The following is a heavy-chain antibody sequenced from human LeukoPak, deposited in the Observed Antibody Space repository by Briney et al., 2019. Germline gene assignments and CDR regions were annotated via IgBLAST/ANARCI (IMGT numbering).Heavy chain of an antibody. CDR2: IGGSGTST. J-gene: IGHJ6*02. CDR1: GFTFSSYA. Sequence: GASLRLSCAASGFTFSSYAMIWVRQAPGKGLEWVSAIGGSGTSTFYADSVKGRFTISRDNSKNTLYLQMNSLRAEATAVYYCAKSSQGHPPYYCSMDVWGQGTTVTVSS. V-gene: IGHV3-23*01. CDR3: AKSSQGHPPYYCSMDV.